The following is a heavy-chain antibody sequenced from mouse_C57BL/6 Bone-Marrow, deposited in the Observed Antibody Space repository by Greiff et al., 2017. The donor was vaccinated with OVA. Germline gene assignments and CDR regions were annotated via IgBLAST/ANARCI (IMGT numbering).Heavy chain of an antibody. J-gene: IGHJ2*01. CDR3: ARDYYGSRGYFDY. V-gene: IGHV1-78*01. CDR1: GYTFPDHT. Sequence: QVKLPQSDAELVKPGASVKISWKVSGYTFPDHTIHWMKQRPEQGLEWIGYIYPRDGSTKYNEKFKGKVTLTADKSSSTAYMQLNSLTSEDSAVYFCARDYYGSRGYFDYWGQSTTLTVSS. CDR2: IYPRDGST. D-gene: IGHD1-1*01.